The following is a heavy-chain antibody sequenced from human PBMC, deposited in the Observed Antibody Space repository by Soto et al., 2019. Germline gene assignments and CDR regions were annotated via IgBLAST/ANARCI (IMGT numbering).Heavy chain of an antibody. CDR2: IYHSGST. CDR3: ARDPLRTTVVTGDAFDI. Sequence: QVQLQESGPGLVKPSGTLSLTCAVSGGSISSSNWWSWVRQPPGKGLEWIGEIYHSGSTNYNPSLKSRVTISVDKSKHQFSLKLSSVTAADTAVYYCARDPLRTTVVTGDAFDIWGQGTMVTVSS. V-gene: IGHV4-4*02. J-gene: IGHJ3*02. D-gene: IGHD4-17*01. CDR1: GGSISSSNW.